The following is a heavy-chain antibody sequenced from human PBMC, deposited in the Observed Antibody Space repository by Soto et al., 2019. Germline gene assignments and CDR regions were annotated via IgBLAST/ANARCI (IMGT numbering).Heavy chain of an antibody. CDR2: ISDDGSNK. Sequence: QVQLVESGGGVVQPGRSLRLSCAASGFTFSSYGMHWVRQAPGKGLEWVAVISDDGSNKYYADSVKGRFTISRDNSKNTLYLQMNSLRAEDTAGYYCAKGRYGAVAGSATFDYWGQGTLVTVSS. J-gene: IGHJ4*02. V-gene: IGHV3-30*18. D-gene: IGHD6-19*01. CDR1: GFTFSSYG. CDR3: AKGRYGAVAGSATFDY.